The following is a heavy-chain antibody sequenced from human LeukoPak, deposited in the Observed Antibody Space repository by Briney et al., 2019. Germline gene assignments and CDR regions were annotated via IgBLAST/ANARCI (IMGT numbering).Heavy chain of an antibody. CDR1: GYTFTSYG. V-gene: IGHV1-18*01. D-gene: IGHD3-16*01. J-gene: IGHJ4*02. CDR3: ARVGRVWGSKKGDY. CDR2: ISAYNGNT. Sequence: WASVKVCCKASGYTFTSYGISWVRQAPGQGLEWMGWISAYNGNTNYAQKLQGRVTMTTDTSTSTAYMELRSLRSDDTAVYYCARVGRVWGSKKGDYWGQGTLVTVSS.